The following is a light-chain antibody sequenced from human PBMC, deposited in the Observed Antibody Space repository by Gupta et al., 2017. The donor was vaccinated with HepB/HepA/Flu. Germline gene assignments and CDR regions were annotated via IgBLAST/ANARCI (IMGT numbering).Light chain of an antibody. Sequence: DMQMTKSPSSLSASVGDRPPITCRASQSISNYLNWYQQKPGKAPKLLIYAASSLQSGVPSRFSGSGSGTDFTLTISSLQPEDIATYYCQQSYSSPITFGPGTRLEIK. J-gene: IGKJ5*01. CDR1: QSISNY. CDR3: QQSYSSPIT. CDR2: AAS. V-gene: IGKV1-39*01.